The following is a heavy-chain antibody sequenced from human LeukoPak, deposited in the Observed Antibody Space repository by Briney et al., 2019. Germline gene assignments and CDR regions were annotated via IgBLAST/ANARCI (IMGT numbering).Heavy chain of an antibody. CDR2: INPNSGAT. CDR3: ARDLRKWLRFIDYYYYMDV. Sequence: ASVKVSCKASGYTFTGYYMHWVRQAPGQGLEWMGWINPNSGATNYAQKFQGRVTMTRDTSTSTAYMELSRLRSDDTAVYYCARDLRKWLRFIDYYYYMDVWGKGTTVTVSS. D-gene: IGHD5-12*01. CDR1: GYTFTGYY. J-gene: IGHJ6*03. V-gene: IGHV1-2*02.